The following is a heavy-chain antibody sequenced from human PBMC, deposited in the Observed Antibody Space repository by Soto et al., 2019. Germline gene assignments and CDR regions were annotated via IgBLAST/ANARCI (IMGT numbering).Heavy chain of an antibody. Sequence: QVQLQESGPGLVKPSQTLSLTCTVSSGSLRSGHYYWSWIRQHPRKGLQWIGYIYHSGSTNYNPSLKRRVSISVDTSKNQFSVNLRSVTAADPGVYVCARDASGGYATAPTWRSWLDHWGQGPLVTVSS. CDR1: SGSLRSGHYY. J-gene: IGHJ5*02. D-gene: IGHD3-10*01. CDR3: ARDASGGYATAPTWRSWLDH. CDR2: IYHSGST. V-gene: IGHV4-31*03.